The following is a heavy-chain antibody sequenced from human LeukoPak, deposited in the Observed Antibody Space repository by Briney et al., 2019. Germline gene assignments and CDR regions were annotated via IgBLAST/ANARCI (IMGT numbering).Heavy chain of an antibody. CDR2: INSRSTTL. CDR1: GFTFNYYH. J-gene: IGHJ4*02. V-gene: IGHV3-48*01. Sequence: GGSLRLSCAASGFTFNYYHMHWVRQAPGKGLEWVSYINSRSTTLYYADSVKGRFTISRDNAMNSLYLEINSLRAEDTAVYYCARGTYSSGWLEFSDFDFWGQGILVTVSS. CDR3: ARGTYSSGWLEFSDFDF. D-gene: IGHD6-19*01.